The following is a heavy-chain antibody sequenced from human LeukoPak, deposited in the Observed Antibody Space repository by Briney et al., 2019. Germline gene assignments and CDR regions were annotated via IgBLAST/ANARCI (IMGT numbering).Heavy chain of an antibody. J-gene: IGHJ4*02. CDR1: GGSFFGSH. V-gene: IGHV4-34*01. CDR2: INHSGRT. CDR3: ARDPTTVVTLPYYFDF. Sequence: SETLSLTCAVSGGSFFGSHWNWIRQSPEKGLEWIGEINHSGRTNYNRSLKSPVSISVDTSKSQFFLKLTSVTAADTAVYYCARDPTTVVTLPYYFDFWGQGTLVSLSA. D-gene: IGHD4-23*01.